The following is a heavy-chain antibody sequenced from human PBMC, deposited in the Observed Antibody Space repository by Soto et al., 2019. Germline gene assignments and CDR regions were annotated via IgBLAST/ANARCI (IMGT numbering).Heavy chain of an antibody. CDR2: IKQDGSEQ. CDR3: AGAPGWHIRH. Sequence: LRLSCAASEFSFSTDWMNWVRQAPGKGREWVAIIKQDGSEQFYVYSVKGRFTISRDNAQHSLYLKLNRLRDEDTAVYYCAGAPGWHIRHWGQGTLVTVPS. D-gene: IGHD6-19*01. J-gene: IGHJ4*02. CDR1: EFSFSTDW. V-gene: IGHV3-7*04.